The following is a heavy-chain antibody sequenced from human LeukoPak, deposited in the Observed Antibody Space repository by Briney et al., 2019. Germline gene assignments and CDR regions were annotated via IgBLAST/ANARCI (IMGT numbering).Heavy chain of an antibody. V-gene: IGHV3-49*04. CDR3: TAPGPGSSGCYYYGMDV. J-gene: IGHJ6*04. CDR2: IRSKAYGGTT. Sequence: GRSLRLSCTASGFTFGDYAMSWVRQAPGKGLEWVGFIRSKAYGGTTEYAASVKGRFTISRDDSKSLAYLQMNSLKTEDTAVYYCTAPGPGSSGCYYYGMDVWGKGTTVTVSS. CDR1: GFTFGDYA. D-gene: IGHD6-25*01.